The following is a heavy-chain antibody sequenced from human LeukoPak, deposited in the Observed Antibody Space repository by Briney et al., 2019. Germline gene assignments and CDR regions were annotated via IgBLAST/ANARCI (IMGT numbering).Heavy chain of an antibody. V-gene: IGHV1-24*01. Sequence: ASVKVSCKASGYTFTSYYMHWVRQAPGKGLEWMGGFDPEDGETIYAQKFQGRVTMTEDTSTDTAYMELSSLRSEDTAVYYCATSRRYYYGSGSFYYGMDVWGQGTTVTVSS. D-gene: IGHD3-10*01. J-gene: IGHJ6*02. CDR1: GYTFTSYY. CDR2: FDPEDGET. CDR3: ATSRRYYYGSGSFYYGMDV.